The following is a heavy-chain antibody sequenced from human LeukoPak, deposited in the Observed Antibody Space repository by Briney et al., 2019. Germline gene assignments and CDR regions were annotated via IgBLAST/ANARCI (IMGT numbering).Heavy chain of an antibody. CDR3: ATGPNYYDSSGYYLL. V-gene: IGHV1-24*01. J-gene: IGHJ4*02. CDR1: GYTLTELS. CDR2: FDPEDGET. Sequence: ASVKVSCKVSGYTLTELSMHWVRQAPGKGLEWMGGFDPEDGETIYAQKFQGRVTMTEDTSTDTAHMELSSLRSEDTAVYYCATGPNYYDSSGYYLLWGQGTLVTVSS. D-gene: IGHD3-22*01.